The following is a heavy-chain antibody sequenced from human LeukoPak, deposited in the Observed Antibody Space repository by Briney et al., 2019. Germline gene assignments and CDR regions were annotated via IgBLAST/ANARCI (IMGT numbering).Heavy chain of an antibody. D-gene: IGHD3-10*01. CDR2: IYYSGST. J-gene: IGHJ5*02. V-gene: IGHV4-39*01. Sequence: SETLSLTCTVSGGSISSSSYYWGWIRQPPGKGLEWIGSIYYSGSTYYNPSLKSRFTISVDTSKNKFSLKLRSVTDADRAVYYCARGVRASRGGNGNWFDPWGQGTLVTVSS. CDR3: ARGVRASRGGNGNWFDP. CDR1: GGSISSSSYY.